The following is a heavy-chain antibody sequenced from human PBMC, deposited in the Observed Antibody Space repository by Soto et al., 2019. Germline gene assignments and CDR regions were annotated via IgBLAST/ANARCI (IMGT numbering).Heavy chain of an antibody. D-gene: IGHD3-9*01. CDR1: DRSFSGYY. CDR3: ARVHDILTGYSMAFDY. Sequence: SETLSLTCAVYDRSFSGYYWSWIRQPPGKGLEWIGEVNHSGATNYNPSLKSRVAMSVDTSKNQFSLKLSSVTAADTAVYYCARVHDILTGYSMAFDYWGQGTLVT. V-gene: IGHV4-34*01. J-gene: IGHJ4*02. CDR2: VNHSGAT.